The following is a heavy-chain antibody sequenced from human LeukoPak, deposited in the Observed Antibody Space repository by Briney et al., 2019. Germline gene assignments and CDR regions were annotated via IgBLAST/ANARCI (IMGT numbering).Heavy chain of an antibody. CDR3: ARTRYYYDSSGYYYGGAFDI. J-gene: IGHJ3*02. CDR1: GFTFSSYS. Sequence: GGSLRLSCAASGFTFSSYSMNWVRQAPGKGLEWVSSISSSSSYIYYADSVKGRFTISRDNAKNSLYLQMNSLRAEDTAVYYCARTRYYYDSSGYYYGGAFDIWGQGTMVIVSS. CDR2: ISSSSSYI. V-gene: IGHV3-21*01. D-gene: IGHD3-22*01.